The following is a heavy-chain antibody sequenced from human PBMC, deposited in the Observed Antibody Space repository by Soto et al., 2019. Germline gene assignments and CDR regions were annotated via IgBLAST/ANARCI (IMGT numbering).Heavy chain of an antibody. J-gene: IGHJ4*02. Sequence: GGSLRLFCAASGFTFSSYSMNWVRQAPGKGLEWVSSISSSSSYIYYADSVKGRFTISRDNAKNSLYLQMNSLRAEDTAVYYCARVGSSAPFDYWGQGTLVTVSS. CDR3: ARVGSSAPFDY. CDR2: ISSSSSYI. CDR1: GFTFSSYS. V-gene: IGHV3-21*01. D-gene: IGHD6-6*01.